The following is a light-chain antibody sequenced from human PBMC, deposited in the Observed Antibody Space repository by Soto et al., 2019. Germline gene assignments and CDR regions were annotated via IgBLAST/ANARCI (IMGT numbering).Light chain of an antibody. CDR3: QQYDNWPYT. CDR1: QSVSNN. Sequence: EIVMTHSPATLSMSPGERATLSCRASQSVSNNLAWYQQKPGQAPRLLIYGASTRATAIPARFSGSGSGTELTLTISSLQSEDFAVYFCQQYDNWPYTFGQGTKLEIK. J-gene: IGKJ2*01. V-gene: IGKV3-15*01. CDR2: GAS.